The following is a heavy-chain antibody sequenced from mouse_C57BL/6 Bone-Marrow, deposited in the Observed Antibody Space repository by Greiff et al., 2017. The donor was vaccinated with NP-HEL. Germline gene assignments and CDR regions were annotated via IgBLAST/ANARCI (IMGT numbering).Heavy chain of an antibody. CDR1: GFSLTSYG. V-gene: IGHV2-2*01. J-gene: IGHJ4*01. CDR3: ARNQATMIHYYAMDY. D-gene: IGHD2-4*01. CDR2: IWSGGST. Sequence: QVQLKESGPGLVQPSQSLSITCTVSGFSLTSYGVHWVRQSPGKGLEWLGVIWSGGSTDYNAAFISRLSISKDNSKSQVFFKMNSLQADDTAIYYCARNQATMIHYYAMDYWGQGTSVTVSS.